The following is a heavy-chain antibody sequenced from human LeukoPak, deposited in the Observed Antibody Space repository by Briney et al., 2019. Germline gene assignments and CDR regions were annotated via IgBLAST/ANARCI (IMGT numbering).Heavy chain of an antibody. CDR1: GGTFSSYA. V-gene: IGHV1-69*13. D-gene: IGHD2-2*01. CDR2: IIPIFGTA. CDR3: ARDRYVVVPAAVDWFDP. J-gene: IGHJ5*02. Sequence: SVKVSCKASGGTFSSYAISWVRQAPGQGLEWMGGIIPIFGTANYAQKFQGRVTITADEPTSTAYMELSSLRSEDTAVYYCARDRYVVVPAAVDWFDPWGQGTLVTVSS.